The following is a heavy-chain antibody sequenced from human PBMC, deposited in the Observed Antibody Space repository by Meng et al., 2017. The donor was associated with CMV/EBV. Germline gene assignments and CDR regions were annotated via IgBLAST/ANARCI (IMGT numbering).Heavy chain of an antibody. D-gene: IGHD3-10*01. CDR1: GGSISSSSYY. Sequence: HLQLQGAGPGLVKPSATLSPPSTAFGGSISSSSYYWGWIRQPPGKGLEWIGSIYYSGSTYYNPSLKSRVTISVDTSKNQFSLKLSSVTAADTAVYYCAREGNYYGSGSYYAYWGQGTLVTV. J-gene: IGHJ4*02. CDR2: IYYSGST. CDR3: AREGNYYGSGSYYAY. V-gene: IGHV4-39*07.